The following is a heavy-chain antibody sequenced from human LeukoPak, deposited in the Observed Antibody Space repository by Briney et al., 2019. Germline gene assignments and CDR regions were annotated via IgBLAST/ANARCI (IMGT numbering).Heavy chain of an antibody. CDR2: INDRGIT. CDR1: GGAFSGYH. D-gene: IGHD4-23*01. J-gene: IGHJ4*02. V-gene: IGHV4-34*01. Sequence: PSETLSLTCAVYGGAFSGYHWNWIRQAPGKGLEWIGEINDRGITNYNPSLKSRVTISVDPSKKQFSLQLRSLTAADTAVYYCARDPTTVVTVPYYFDGWGQGTLVTVSS. CDR3: ARDPTTVVTVPYYFDG.